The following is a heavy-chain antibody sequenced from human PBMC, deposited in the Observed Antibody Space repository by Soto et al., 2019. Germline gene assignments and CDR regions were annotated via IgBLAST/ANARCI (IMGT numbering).Heavy chain of an antibody. Sequence: EVQLVESGGGLVQPGGSLKLSCAVSGFSFSDHYMDWVRQAPGKGLEWVGRTRNKAKSYTTEYAASVNGRFTISRDDSKTSLLLQMNSLKTEATAVYYWIRAGQDCSSGSCYHYFQQWGQGTLVTVSS. CDR1: GFSFSDHY. D-gene: IGHD2-15*01. V-gene: IGHV3-72*01. CDR3: IRAGQDCSSGSCYHYFQQ. CDR2: TRNKAKSYTT. J-gene: IGHJ1*01.